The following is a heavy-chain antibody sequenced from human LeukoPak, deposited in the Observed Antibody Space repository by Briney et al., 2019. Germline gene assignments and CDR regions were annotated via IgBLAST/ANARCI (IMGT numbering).Heavy chain of an antibody. Sequence: GGSLRLSCAPSGFTFSSYAMSWVRQAPGKGLEWVSGIGARGGSTYYADSVKGRFTISRDNSKNTLYLQMNSLRTEDTAVYYCAKAEGYDILAGLDYWGQGTLVTVSS. CDR2: IGARGGST. V-gene: IGHV3-23*01. CDR3: AKAEGYDILAGLDY. CDR1: GFTFSSYA. D-gene: IGHD3-9*01. J-gene: IGHJ4*02.